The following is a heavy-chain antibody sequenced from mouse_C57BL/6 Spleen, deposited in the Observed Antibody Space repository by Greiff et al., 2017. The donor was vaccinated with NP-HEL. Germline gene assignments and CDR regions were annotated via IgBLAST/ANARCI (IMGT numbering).Heavy chain of an antibody. Sequence: EVMLVESGGGLVQPGGSLKLSCAASGFTFSDYYMYWVRQTPEKRLEWVAYISNGGGSTYYPDTVKGRFTISRDNAKNTLYLQMSRRKSEDTAMYYCARRGTGAFDYWGQGTTLTVSS. D-gene: IGHD4-1*01. J-gene: IGHJ2*01. CDR3: ARRGTGAFDY. CDR2: ISNGGGST. CDR1: GFTFSDYY. V-gene: IGHV5-12*01.